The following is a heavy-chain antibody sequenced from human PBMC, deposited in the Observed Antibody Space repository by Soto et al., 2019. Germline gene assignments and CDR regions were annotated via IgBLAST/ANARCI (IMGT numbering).Heavy chain of an antibody. V-gene: IGHV1-18*01. CDR2: ISASNGNT. D-gene: IGHD6-13*01. Sequence: QVQLVQSGAEVKKPGPSVKVSCKASGYTFATYGFTWVRQAPGQGLEWMGWISASNGNTNYAQKLRGRVTMTTDTSTSTAYMELRGLRSDDTAVFYCARSGRSWNLSELDYWGQGTLVTVSS. J-gene: IGHJ4*02. CDR1: GYTFATYG. CDR3: ARSGRSWNLSELDY.